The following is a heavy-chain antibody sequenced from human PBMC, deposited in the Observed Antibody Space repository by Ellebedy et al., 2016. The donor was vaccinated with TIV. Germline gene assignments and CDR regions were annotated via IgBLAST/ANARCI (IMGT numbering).Heavy chain of an antibody. D-gene: IGHD6-19*01. Sequence: ASVKVSXKASGYTFTSYYMHWVRQAPGQGLEWMGIINPSGGRTSYAQKFQGRVTMTRDTSTSTVYMELSSLRSEDTAVYYCAIRYSSGWSLDYWGQGILVTVSS. J-gene: IGHJ4*02. CDR3: AIRYSSGWSLDY. CDR2: INPSGGRT. V-gene: IGHV1-46*01. CDR1: GYTFTSYY.